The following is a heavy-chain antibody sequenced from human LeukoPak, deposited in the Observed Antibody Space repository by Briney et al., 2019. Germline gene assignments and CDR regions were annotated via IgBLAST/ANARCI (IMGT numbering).Heavy chain of an antibody. CDR3: AKDLTIAVAGTSYVWFNYFDY. D-gene: IGHD6-19*01. Sequence: GGSLRLSCAASGFTFSSYAMSWVRQAPGKGLEWVSAISGSGGSTYYADSVKGRFTISRDNSKNTLYLQMNSLRAEDTAVYYCAKDLTIAVAGTSYVWFNYFDYWGQGTLVTVSS. CDR2: ISGSGGST. CDR1: GFTFSSYA. J-gene: IGHJ4*02. V-gene: IGHV3-23*01.